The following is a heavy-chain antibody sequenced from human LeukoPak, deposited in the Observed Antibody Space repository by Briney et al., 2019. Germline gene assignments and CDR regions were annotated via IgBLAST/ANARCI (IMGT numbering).Heavy chain of an antibody. V-gene: IGHV3-48*01. Sequence: GGSLRLSCAASGFTFSNYNMNWVRQAPGKGLEWVSYITLSSSSIYYADSVKGRFTISRDNAKNSLYLQMNSLRAEDTAVYYCAKDGTKYYFDYWGQGTLVTVSS. D-gene: IGHD2-8*01. CDR3: AKDGTKYYFDY. CDR1: GFTFSNYN. J-gene: IGHJ4*02. CDR2: ITLSSSSI.